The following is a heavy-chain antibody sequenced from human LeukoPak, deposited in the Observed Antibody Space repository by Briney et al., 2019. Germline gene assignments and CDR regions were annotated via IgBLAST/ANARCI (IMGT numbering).Heavy chain of an antibody. D-gene: IGHD5-12*01. CDR2: INSDGSSI. CDR1: GFTFGSFW. CDR3: AREAVGMVATFS. J-gene: IGHJ5*02. Sequence: PGGSLRLSCETSGFTFGSFWMHWVRRAPGKGLDWVSRINSDGSSISYGDSVKGRFTISRDNSKNTLYLQMNSLRAEDTAVYYCAREAVGMVATFSWGQGTLVTVSS. V-gene: IGHV3-74*01.